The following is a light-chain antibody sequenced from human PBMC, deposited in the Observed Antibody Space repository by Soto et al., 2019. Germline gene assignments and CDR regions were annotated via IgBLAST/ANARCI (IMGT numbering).Light chain of an antibody. V-gene: IGLV2-14*01. CDR3: SSLTTSFTYV. CDR1: SSDVGAYNY. J-gene: IGLJ1*01. CDR2: EVS. Sequence: QSVLTQPASVSGSPGQSVAISCTGTSSDVGAYNYISWYQQHPGKAPKLLLSEVSNRPSGVSDRFSGSKSGNTASLTISGLQAEDEADYYCSSLTTSFTYVFGTGTKVT.